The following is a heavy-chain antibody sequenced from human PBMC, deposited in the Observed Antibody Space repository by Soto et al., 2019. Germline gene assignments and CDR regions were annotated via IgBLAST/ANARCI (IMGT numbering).Heavy chain of an antibody. D-gene: IGHD3-10*01. J-gene: IGHJ6*02. CDR2: ISSSSSYI. CDR1: GFTFSSYS. Sequence: EVQLVESGGGLVKPGGSLRLSCAASGFTFSSYSMNWVRQAPGKGLEWVSSISSSSSYIYYADSVKVRFTISRDNAKNSLYLQMNSLRAEDTAVYYCARDLRPGSSIYYYYGMDVWGQGTTVTVSS. V-gene: IGHV3-21*01. CDR3: ARDLRPGSSIYYYYGMDV.